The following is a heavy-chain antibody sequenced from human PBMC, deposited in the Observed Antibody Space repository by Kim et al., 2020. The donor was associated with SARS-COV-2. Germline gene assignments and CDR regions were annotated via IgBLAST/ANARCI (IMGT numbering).Heavy chain of an antibody. D-gene: IGHD1-26*01. CDR1: GYSFTSYW. CDR2: IYLGDSDI. CDR3: ARSWYSGSYPATRDYYFDY. Sequence: GESLKISCKGSGYSFTSYWIGWVRQMPGKGLEWMGIIYLGDSDIRYSPSFQGQVTISADKSISTAYLQWSSLKASDTAMYYCARSWYSGSYPATRDYYFDYWGQGTLVAVSS. J-gene: IGHJ4*02. V-gene: IGHV5-51*01.